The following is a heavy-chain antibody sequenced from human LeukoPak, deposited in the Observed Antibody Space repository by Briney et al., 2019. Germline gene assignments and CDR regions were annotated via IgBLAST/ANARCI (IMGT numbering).Heavy chain of an antibody. CDR2: IYYSGST. J-gene: IGHJ3*02. D-gene: IGHD4-23*01. Sequence: PSETLSLTCTVSGGSISSSSYYWGWIRQPPGKGLEWIGSIYYSGSTYYNPSLKSRVTISVDTSKNQFSLKLSSVTAADTAVYYCARTTGGHRSGAFDIWGQGTMVTVSS. V-gene: IGHV4-39*07. CDR3: ARTTGGHRSGAFDI. CDR1: GGSISSSSYY.